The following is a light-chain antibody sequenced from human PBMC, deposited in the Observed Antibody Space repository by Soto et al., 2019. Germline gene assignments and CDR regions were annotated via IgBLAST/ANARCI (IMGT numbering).Light chain of an antibody. CDR2: WAS. J-gene: IGKJ1*01. Sequence: DIVMTQSPDSLAVSLGERATINCKSSQSVLYSSNNKNYLAWYQQKPGQPPKLLIYWASTRESGVPDRFSGSGSGTDFTLTISSLQSEDFTVYSCLQYHNLWAFGQGTKVDIK. CDR1: QSVLYSSNNKNY. V-gene: IGKV4-1*01. CDR3: LQYHNLWA.